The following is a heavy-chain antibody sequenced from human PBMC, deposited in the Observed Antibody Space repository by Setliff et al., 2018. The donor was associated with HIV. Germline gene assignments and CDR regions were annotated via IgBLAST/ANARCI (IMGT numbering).Heavy chain of an antibody. CDR1: GFTFSTYW. CDR2: INSDGSVT. D-gene: IGHD3-16*01. J-gene: IGHJ4*02. CDR3: ARVDDDYVWARTYFDY. V-gene: IGHV3-74*01. Sequence: PGGSLRLSCAASGFTFSTYWMHWVRQSPGKGLVGVSRINSDGSVTNYADSVKGRFTISRDNAKNTLYLQMSSLRADDTAVYYCARVDDDYVWARTYFDYWGQGARDSV.